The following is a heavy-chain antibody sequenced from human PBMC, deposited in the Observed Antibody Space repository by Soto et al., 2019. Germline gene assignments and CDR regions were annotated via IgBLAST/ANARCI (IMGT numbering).Heavy chain of an antibody. CDR3: AREVPWFYGMDV. CDR2: IYYSGST. J-gene: IGHJ6*02. CDR1: GGSISSYY. Sequence: SETLSLTCTVSGGSISSYYWSWIRQPPGKGLEWIGYIYYSGSTNYNPSLKSRVTISVDTSKNQFSLKLSSVTAAGTAVYYCAREVPWFYGMDVWGQGTTVT. D-gene: IGHD3-10*01. V-gene: IGHV4-59*01.